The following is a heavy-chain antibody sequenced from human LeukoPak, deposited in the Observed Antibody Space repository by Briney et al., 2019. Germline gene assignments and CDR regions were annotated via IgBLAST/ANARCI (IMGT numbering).Heavy chain of an antibody. CDR3: ARESDRIGFDLDY. CDR2: IYTSGST. V-gene: IGHV4-61*02. Sequence: SETLSLTCTVSGGSITSGSYYWSWIRQPAGKGLEWVGRIYTSGSTNYNPSLKSRVTMSVDTSKNQFSLHLNSVTPEDTAVYYCARESDRIGFDLDYWGQGTLVTVSS. J-gene: IGHJ4*02. CDR1: GGSITSGSYY. D-gene: IGHD6-19*01.